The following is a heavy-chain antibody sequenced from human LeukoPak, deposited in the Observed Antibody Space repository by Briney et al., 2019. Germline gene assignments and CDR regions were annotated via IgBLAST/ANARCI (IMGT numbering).Heavy chain of an antibody. J-gene: IGHJ5*02. CDR1: GFSFSNYG. D-gene: IGHD3-3*01. Sequence: GASPRLSCAASGFSFSNYGMSWVRQAPGEGLQWVSAVSGDGITTLYADSVKGRFTISRDNSKNTMYLQMDSLRAEDTALYYCAKGAQSASFDPWGQGTLVTVSS. CDR2: VSGDGITT. CDR3: AKGAQSASFDP. V-gene: IGHV3-23*01.